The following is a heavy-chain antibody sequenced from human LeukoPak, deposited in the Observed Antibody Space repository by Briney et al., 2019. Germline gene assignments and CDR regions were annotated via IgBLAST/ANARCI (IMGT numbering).Heavy chain of an antibody. J-gene: IGHJ4*02. D-gene: IGHD3-9*01. V-gene: IGHV4-4*02. CDR2: IYHSGST. CDR1: GGSISSSNW. Sequence: SETLSLTCAVSGGSISSSNWWSWVRQPPGKGLEWIGEIYHSGSTYCNPSLKSRVTISVDTSKNQFSLNLSSVTAADTAVYYCARGILKINYFDYWGQGTLVTVSS. CDR3: ARGILKINYFDY.